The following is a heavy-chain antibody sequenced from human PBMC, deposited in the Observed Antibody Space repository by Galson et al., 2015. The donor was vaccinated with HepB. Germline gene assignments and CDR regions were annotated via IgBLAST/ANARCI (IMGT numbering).Heavy chain of an antibody. CDR3: AKDENYDFWSGYYEDDAFDI. D-gene: IGHD3-3*01. V-gene: IGHV3-23*01. CDR1: GFTLSSYA. Sequence: SLRLSCAASGFTLSSYAMSWVRQAPGKGLEWVSAISGSGGSTYYADSVKGRFTISRDNSKNTLYLQMNSLRAEDTAVYYCAKDENYDFWSGYYEDDAFDIWGQGTMVTVSS. J-gene: IGHJ3*02. CDR2: ISGSGGST.